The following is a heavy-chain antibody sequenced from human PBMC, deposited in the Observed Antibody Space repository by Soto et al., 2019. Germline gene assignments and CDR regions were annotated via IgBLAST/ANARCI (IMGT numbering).Heavy chain of an antibody. J-gene: IGHJ5*02. CDR1: GGSISSSSYY. D-gene: IGHD1-26*01. Sequence: QLQLQESGPGLVKPSETLSLTCTVSGGSISSSSYYWGWIRQPPGKGLEWIGSIYYSGSTYYNPSLKSRVTISVDTSKNQFSLKLSSVTAADTAVYYCARHKGWELLRSGWFDPWGQGTLVTVSS. CDR3: ARHKGWELLRSGWFDP. V-gene: IGHV4-39*01. CDR2: IYYSGST.